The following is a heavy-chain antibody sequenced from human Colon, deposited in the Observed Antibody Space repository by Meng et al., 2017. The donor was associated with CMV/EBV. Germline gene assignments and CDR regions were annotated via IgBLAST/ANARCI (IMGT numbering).Heavy chain of an antibody. V-gene: IGHV1-8*01. CDR3: AVIVPATDYSYGTDV. J-gene: IGHJ6*02. Sequence: GYPFTNYDNDWERQAPGLGLEWMGWMNPNSGETGFAQKFQGRITMTRDTSISTAYLELSTLKSEDTALYFCAVIVPATDYSYGTDVWGQGTTVTVSS. CDR1: GYPFTNYD. D-gene: IGHD2-15*01. CDR2: MNPNSGET.